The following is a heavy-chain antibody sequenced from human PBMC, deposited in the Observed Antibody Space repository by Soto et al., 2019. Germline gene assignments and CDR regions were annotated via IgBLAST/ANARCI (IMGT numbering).Heavy chain of an antibody. CDR1: GGSSSGYY. J-gene: IGHJ4*02. Sequence: QVQLQQWGAGLLKPSETLSLTCAVYGGSSSGYYWNWIRQPPGKGLEWIGEINHSGSTNYNPSLKRRVTISVDTSKNQFPLKLSSVTAADTAVYYCARGWGRIFDYWGQGTLVTVSS. CDR2: INHSGST. D-gene: IGHD7-27*01. CDR3: ARGWGRIFDY. V-gene: IGHV4-34*01.